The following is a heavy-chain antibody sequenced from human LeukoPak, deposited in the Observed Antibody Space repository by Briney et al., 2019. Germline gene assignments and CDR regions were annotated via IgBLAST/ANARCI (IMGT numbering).Heavy chain of an antibody. Sequence: SQTLSLTCTVSGGSISSGDCYWSWIRQPPGKGLEWIGYIYYSGSTYYNPSLKSRVTISVDTSKNQFSLKLSSVTAADTAVYYCALRYYYDSSGYSPSWDAFDIWGQGTMVTVSS. CDR1: GGSISSGDCY. CDR3: ALRYYYDSSGYSPSWDAFDI. CDR2: IYYSGST. V-gene: IGHV4-30-4*01. J-gene: IGHJ3*02. D-gene: IGHD3-22*01.